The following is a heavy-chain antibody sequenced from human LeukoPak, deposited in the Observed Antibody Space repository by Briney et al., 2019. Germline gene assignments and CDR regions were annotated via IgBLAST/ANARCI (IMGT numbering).Heavy chain of an antibody. CDR3: ARGDSGSYIFDY. D-gene: IGHD1-26*01. CDR2: IRNKVNTYTT. Sequence: GGYLRLSCAASGFTFRDHYMDWVRQAPGKGLEWVGRIRNKVNTYTTEYAASVKGRFTFSRDDSTSSLHLQMNSLKTEDTAVYYCARGDSGSYIFDYWGQGTLVTVSS. J-gene: IGHJ4*02. CDR1: GFTFRDHY. V-gene: IGHV3-72*01.